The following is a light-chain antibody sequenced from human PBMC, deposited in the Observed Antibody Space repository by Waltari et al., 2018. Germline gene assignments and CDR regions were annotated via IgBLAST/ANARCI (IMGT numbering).Light chain of an antibody. CDR2: DVS. V-gene: IGLV2-14*03. CDR3: ASYTSSNTVI. J-gene: IGLJ2*01. Sequence: QSALTQPASVSGSAGQSIAISCSGTNSDIGRYHYVSWYQQHSGNAPRLIIYDVSRWPSGVSTRCIGSKSGITASLAISGLQAEDEGDYFCASYTSSNTVIFGGGTRVTVL. CDR1: NSDIGRYHY.